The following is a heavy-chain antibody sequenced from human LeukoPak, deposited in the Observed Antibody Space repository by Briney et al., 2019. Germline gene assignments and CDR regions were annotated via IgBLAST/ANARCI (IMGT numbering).Heavy chain of an antibody. J-gene: IGHJ6*03. V-gene: IGHV1-46*01. CDR1: GYTFTSYY. Sequence: GASVKVSCKTSGYTFTSYYMHWVRQAPGQGLEWMGIINPSGGSTSYAQKFQGRVTMTRDTSTSTVYMELSSLRSEDTAVYYCASGVYCSSTSCSQGFGYYYYMDVWGKGTTVTVSS. D-gene: IGHD2-2*01. CDR3: ASGVYCSSTSCSQGFGYYYYMDV. CDR2: INPSGGST.